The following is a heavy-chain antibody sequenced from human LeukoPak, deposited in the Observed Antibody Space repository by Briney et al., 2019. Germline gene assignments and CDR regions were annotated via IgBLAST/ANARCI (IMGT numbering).Heavy chain of an antibody. J-gene: IGHJ4*02. CDR2: ITWGRDNL. CDR3: ARDTPYYDILTGYYPAGHFDY. CDR1: GFIFDDYA. V-gene: IGHV3-9*01. Sequence: GGSLRLSCAVSGFIFDDYAMHWVRQAPGKGLEWVSGITWGRDNLAYAASVKGRFTISRDNAKNSLYLQMNSLRAGDTAVYYCARDTPYYDILTGYYPAGHFDYWGQGTLVTVSS. D-gene: IGHD3-9*01.